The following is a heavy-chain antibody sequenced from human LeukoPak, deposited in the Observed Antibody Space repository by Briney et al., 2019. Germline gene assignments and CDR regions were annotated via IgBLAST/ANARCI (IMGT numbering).Heavy chain of an antibody. CDR1: GGSFSGYY. CDR3: ARSGELLRWFDP. V-gene: IGHV4-34*01. Sequence: SETLSLTCAVYGGSFSGYYWTWIRQPPGKGLEWIGEINHSGSTNYNPSLKGRVTISVDTSKNQFSLKLSSVTAADTAVYYCARSGELLRWFDPWGQGTLVTVSS. CDR2: INHSGST. J-gene: IGHJ5*02. D-gene: IGHD2-15*01.